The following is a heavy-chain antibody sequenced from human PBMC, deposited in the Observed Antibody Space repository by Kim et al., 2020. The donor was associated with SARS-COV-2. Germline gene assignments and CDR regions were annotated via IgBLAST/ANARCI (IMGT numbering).Heavy chain of an antibody. CDR2: ISYDGSNK. CDR3: AKPRSTVTTLYYFDY. D-gene: IGHD4-17*01. Sequence: GGSLRLSCAASGFTFSSYGMHWVRQAPGKGLEWVAVISYDGSNKYYADSVKGRFTISRDNSKNTLYLQMNSLRAEDTAVYYCAKPRSTVTTLYYFDYWG. CDR1: GFTFSSYG. J-gene: IGHJ4*01. V-gene: IGHV3-30*18.